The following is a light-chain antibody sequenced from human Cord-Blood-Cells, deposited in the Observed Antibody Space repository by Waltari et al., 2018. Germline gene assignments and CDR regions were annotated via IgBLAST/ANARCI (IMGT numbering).Light chain of an antibody. J-gene: IGKJ1*01. CDR3: QQYNSYRT. Sequence: DIQMTQSPSTLSASVADRVTITCRASQSISSWLAWYQQKPGKAPNILIYDASSLESGVTSRFSGSGSGTEFTLTISSLQPDDFATYYCQQYNSYRTFGQGTKVEIK. V-gene: IGKV1-5*01. CDR2: DAS. CDR1: QSISSW.